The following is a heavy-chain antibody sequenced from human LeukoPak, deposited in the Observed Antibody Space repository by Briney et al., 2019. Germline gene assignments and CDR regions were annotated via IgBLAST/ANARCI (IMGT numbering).Heavy chain of an antibody. CDR3: AREGGTYYDYVWGSYRFFDC. CDR1: GFTFNNYW. D-gene: IGHD3-16*02. Sequence: GGSLRLSCEASGFTFNNYWMHWVRQAPGKGLVWVSRIRTDGLETSYADSVKGRFTVSRDNSKNTLCLQVNSLRTEDTAVYYCAREGGTYYDYVWGSYRFFDCWGQGTLVTVSS. J-gene: IGHJ4*02. V-gene: IGHV3-74*01. CDR2: IRTDGLET.